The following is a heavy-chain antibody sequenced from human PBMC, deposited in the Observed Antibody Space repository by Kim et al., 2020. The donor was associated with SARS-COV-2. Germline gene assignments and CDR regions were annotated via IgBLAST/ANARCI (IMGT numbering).Heavy chain of an antibody. CDR3: ARDEKSRIAVAGNFDY. CDR2: TYYRSKWYN. D-gene: IGHD6-13*01. J-gene: IGHJ4*02. CDR1: GDSVSSNSVA. V-gene: IGHV6-1*01. Sequence: SQTLSLTCAISGDSVSSNSVAWNWIRQSPSRGLEWLGRTYYRSKWYNDYAESVKSRITINPDTSKNQFSLQLKYVTPEDTAVYYCARDEKSRIAVAGNFDYCGQGTLVTVSS.